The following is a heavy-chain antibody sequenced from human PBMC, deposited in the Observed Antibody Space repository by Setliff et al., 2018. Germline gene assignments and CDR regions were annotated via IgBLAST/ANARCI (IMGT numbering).Heavy chain of an antibody. CDR1: GFTISYYA. D-gene: IGHD6-25*01. CDR3: ARSAANGGHDPFDI. V-gene: IGHV3-30-3*01. Sequence: PGGSLRLSCAASGFTISYYAIHWVRQAPGKGLEWVAVSRYAENYQYYADSVKGRFTISRDNSENTLYLQMNSLRPDDTAVYYCARSAANGGHDPFDIWGQGTMVTVSS. J-gene: IGHJ3*02. CDR2: SRYAENYQ.